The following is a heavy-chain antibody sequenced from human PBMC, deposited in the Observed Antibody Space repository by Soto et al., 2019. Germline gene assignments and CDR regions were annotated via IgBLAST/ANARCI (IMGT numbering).Heavy chain of an antibody. CDR3: ARDLGYYDSSGYFDY. V-gene: IGHV3-11*01. CDR1: GFTFSDHY. D-gene: IGHD3-22*01. J-gene: IGHJ4*02. Sequence: GSLRLSCAASGFTFSDHYMSWIRQAPGKGLEWVSYISSSGDIIYYADSVKGRFTISRDNAKNSLHLQMNSLRAEDTAVYYCARDLGYYDSSGYFDYWGQGTLVTVSS. CDR2: ISSSGDII.